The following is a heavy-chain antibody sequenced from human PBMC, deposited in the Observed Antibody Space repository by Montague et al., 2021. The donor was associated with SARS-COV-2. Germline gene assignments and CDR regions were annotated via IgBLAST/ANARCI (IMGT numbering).Heavy chain of an antibody. CDR1: GGSISYGGYY. CDR2: INHSGST. CDR3: ACGEITTRGLIYYYGMDV. D-gene: IGHD4-11*01. Sequence: SETLSLTCTVSGGSISYGGYYWTWIRQSPRKGLEWIGEINHSGSTNYNPSLKSRVTISVDTSKNQFSLKLSSVTAADTTVYYCACGEITTRGLIYYYGMDVWGQGTTVTVSS. V-gene: IGHV4-34*01. J-gene: IGHJ6*02.